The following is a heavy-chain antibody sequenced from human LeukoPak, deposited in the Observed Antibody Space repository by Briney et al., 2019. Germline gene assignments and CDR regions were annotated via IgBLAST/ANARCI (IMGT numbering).Heavy chain of an antibody. CDR3: ARDKVLWFGDRWRAFDI. CDR2: IYHSGST. V-gene: IGHV4-4*02. J-gene: IGHJ3*02. D-gene: IGHD3-10*01. CDR1: GGSISSSNW. Sequence: PSETLSLTCAVSGGSISSSNWWSWVRQPPGKGLEWIGEIYHSGSTNYNPSLKSRVTISVDKSKNQFSLKLSSVTAADAAVYYCARDKVLWFGDRWRAFDIWGQGTMVTVSS.